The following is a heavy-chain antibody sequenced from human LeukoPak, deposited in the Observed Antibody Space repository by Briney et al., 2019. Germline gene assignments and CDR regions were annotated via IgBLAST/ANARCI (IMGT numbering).Heavy chain of an antibody. Sequence: SETLSLTCTVSGYSISSGYYWGWIRQPPGKGLEWIGSIYHSGSTYYNPSLKSRVTISVDTSKNQFSLKLSSVTAADTAVYYCARVQGSSSWFDYWGQGTLVTVSS. V-gene: IGHV4-38-2*02. CDR3: ARVQGSSSWFDY. D-gene: IGHD6-13*01. J-gene: IGHJ4*02. CDR2: IYHSGST. CDR1: GYSISSGYY.